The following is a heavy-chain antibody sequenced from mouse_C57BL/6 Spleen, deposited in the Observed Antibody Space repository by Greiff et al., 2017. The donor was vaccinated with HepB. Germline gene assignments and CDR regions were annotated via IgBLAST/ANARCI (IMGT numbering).Heavy chain of an antibody. J-gene: IGHJ2*01. CDR1: GYTFTSYW. CDR3: ARWGIYYDYLDY. Sequence: QVQLQQPGAELVKPGASVKMSCKASGYTFTSYWITWVKQRPGQGLEWIGDIYPGSGSTNYNEKFKSKATLTVDTSSSTAFMQLSSLTSEASAVYYCARWGIYYDYLDYWGQGTTLTVSS. CDR2: IYPGSGST. V-gene: IGHV1-55*01. D-gene: IGHD2-4*01.